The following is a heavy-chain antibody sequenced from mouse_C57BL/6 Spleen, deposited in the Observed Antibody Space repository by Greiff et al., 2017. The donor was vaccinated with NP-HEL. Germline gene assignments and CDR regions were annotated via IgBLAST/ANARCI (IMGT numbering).Heavy chain of an antibody. CDR3: AREEYYEDFFAY. J-gene: IGHJ3*01. V-gene: IGHV1-54*01. Sequence: VQLQQSGAELVRPGTSVKVSCKASGYAFTNYLIEWVKQRPGQGLEWIGVINPGSGGTNYNEKFKGKATLTADKSSSTAYMQLSSLTSEDSAVYVCAREEYYEDFFAYWGQGTLVTVSA. CDR2: INPGSGGT. D-gene: IGHD2-4*01. CDR1: GYAFTNYL.